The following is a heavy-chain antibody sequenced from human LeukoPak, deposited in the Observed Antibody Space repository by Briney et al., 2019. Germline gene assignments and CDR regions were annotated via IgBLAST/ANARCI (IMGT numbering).Heavy chain of an antibody. V-gene: IGHV4-4*07. CDR3: ARVPWDSSGWPYFDY. CDR1: GGSISSYY. CDR2: IYTSGST. J-gene: IGHJ4*02. D-gene: IGHD6-19*01. Sequence: SETLSLTCTVSGGSISSYYWIWIRQPAGKGLELIGRIYTSGSTNYNPSLKSRVTMSVDTSKNQFSLKLSSVTAADTAVYYCARVPWDSSGWPYFDYWGQGTLVTVSS.